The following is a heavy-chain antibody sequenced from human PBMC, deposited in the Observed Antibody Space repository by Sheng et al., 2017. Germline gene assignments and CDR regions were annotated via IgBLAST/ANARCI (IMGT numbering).Heavy chain of an antibody. J-gene: IGHJ4*02. CDR2: ISGSSGTT. V-gene: IGHV3-23*04. CDR3: ARDPEQWLRFYFDY. Sequence: EVQVVESGGGLVQPGGTLRLSCVGSGFTFNTFGVHWLRQAPGKGLEWVSGISGSSGTTQYADSVKGRFTISRDNSKSTVYLQMNSLRVEDSALYYCARDPEQWLRFYFDYWGQEPVTSPSP. CDR1: GFTFNTFG. D-gene: IGHD5-12*01.